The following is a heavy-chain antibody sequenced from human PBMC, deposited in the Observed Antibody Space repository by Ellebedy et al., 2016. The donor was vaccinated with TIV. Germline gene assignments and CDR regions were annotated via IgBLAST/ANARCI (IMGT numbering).Heavy chain of an antibody. CDR1: GGSISSSSYY. CDR3: ATWSVTSFYFDY. V-gene: IGHV4-39*07. CDR2: IHYSGTT. J-gene: IGHJ4*02. D-gene: IGHD2-8*01. Sequence: GSLRLSCTVSGGSISSSSYYWVWFRQSPGKGLEWIGSIHYSGTTYYNPSLKSRVTMSVDTSKNQFSLKLSSVTAADTAIYYCATWSVTSFYFDYWGPGTLVTVSS.